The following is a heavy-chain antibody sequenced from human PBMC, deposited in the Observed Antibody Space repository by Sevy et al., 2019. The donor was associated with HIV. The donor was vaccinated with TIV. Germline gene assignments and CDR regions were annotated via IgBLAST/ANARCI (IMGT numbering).Heavy chain of an antibody. D-gene: IGHD2-15*01. CDR2: ISSSSNCI. Sequence: GGSLRLSCAVSGFTFSSYSMNWVRQAPGKGLEWVSSISSSSNCIYYADSVKGRFTISRDNAKDSLFLQMNRLRAEDTAIYYCARGYCSGTSCSSGRAWVAFDIWGQGTMVTVSS. CDR1: GFTFSSYS. CDR3: ARGYCSGTSCSSGRAWVAFDI. V-gene: IGHV3-21*01. J-gene: IGHJ3*02.